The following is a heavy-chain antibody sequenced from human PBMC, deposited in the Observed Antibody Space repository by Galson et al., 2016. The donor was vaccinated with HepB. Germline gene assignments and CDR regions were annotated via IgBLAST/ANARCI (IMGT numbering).Heavy chain of an antibody. CDR3: TMISWSTSSGFGF. D-gene: IGHD3-22*01. V-gene: IGHV3-23*01. CDR1: GITLRNFI. J-gene: IGHJ4*02. Sequence: SLRLSCAASGITLRNFIIHWVRQPPGKGLEWVSAVSGSGDNTYYADSVKGRFTISRDNSRNTVYVQINSLRAEDTAIYYCTMISWSTSSGFGFWGQGTRVTVSS. CDR2: VSGSGDNT.